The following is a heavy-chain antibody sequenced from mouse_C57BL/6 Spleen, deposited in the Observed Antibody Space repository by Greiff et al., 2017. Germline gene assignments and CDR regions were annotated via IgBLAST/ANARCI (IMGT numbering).Heavy chain of an antibody. J-gene: IGHJ4*01. CDR1: GFNIKNNY. CDR2: IDPANGNT. D-gene: IGHD1-1*01. Sequence: EVQLQQSVAELVRPGASVKLSCTASGFNIKNNYMPWVKQRPEQGLEWIGRIDPANGNTKYAPKFQGKATITAATSSNTAYLQLSSLTSEDTAIYYCAITLRNYYAMDYWGQGTSVTVSS. V-gene: IGHV14-3*01. CDR3: AITLRNYYAMDY.